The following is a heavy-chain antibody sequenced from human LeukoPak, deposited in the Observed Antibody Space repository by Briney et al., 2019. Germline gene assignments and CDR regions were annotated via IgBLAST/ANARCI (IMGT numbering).Heavy chain of an antibody. J-gene: IGHJ4*02. CDR2: INPNRGGT. CDR3: ARDRGQWLDLLGVCDY. V-gene: IGHV1-2*06. CDR1: GYTFTGYY. D-gene: IGHD6-19*01. Sequence: GASVKVSCKASGYTFTGYYMHWVRQAPGQGLEWMGRINPNRGGTNYAQKFQGRVTMTRDTSISTAYMELSRLRSDDTAVYYCARDRGQWLDLLGVCDYWGQGTLVTVSS.